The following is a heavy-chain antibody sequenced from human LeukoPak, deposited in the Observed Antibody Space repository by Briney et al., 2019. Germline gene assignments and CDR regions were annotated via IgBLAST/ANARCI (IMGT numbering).Heavy chain of an antibody. D-gene: IGHD2-2*01. J-gene: IGHJ3*02. Sequence: PSETLSLTCTVSGGSISSSSYYWGWIRQPPGKGLEWIGSIYYSGSTYYNPSLKSRVTISVDTSKNQFSLKLSSVTAADTAVYYCARELGYCSSTSCLDAFDIWGQGTMVTVSS. CDR1: GGSISSSSYY. CDR3: ARELGYCSSTSCLDAFDI. V-gene: IGHV4-39*07. CDR2: IYYSGST.